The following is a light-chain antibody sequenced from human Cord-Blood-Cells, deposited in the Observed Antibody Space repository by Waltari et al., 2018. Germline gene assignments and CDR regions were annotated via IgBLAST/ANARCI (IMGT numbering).Light chain of an antibody. V-gene: IGKV3-20*01. CDR2: GAS. Sequence: EIVLTQSPGTLSLSPGERATLPCRASQSVSSSYLAWYQQKPGQAPRLLTYGASSRATGIADRFSGSGSGTDFTLTISRLEPEDFAVYYCQQYGSSPRTFGQGTKVEIK. CDR3: QQYGSSPRT. J-gene: IGKJ1*01. CDR1: QSVSSSY.